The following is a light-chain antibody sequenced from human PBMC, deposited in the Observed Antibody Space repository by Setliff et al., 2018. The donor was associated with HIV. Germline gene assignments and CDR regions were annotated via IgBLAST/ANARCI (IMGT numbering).Light chain of an antibody. CDR2: DVS. CDR1: SSDVGGYNY. V-gene: IGLV2-14*01. Sequence: QSALTQPASVSGSPGQSITTSCTGTSSDVGGYNYVSWYQQHPGKAPKLMIYDVSNRPSGVSNRFSGSKSGNTASLTISGLQAEDEADYYCSSCTSSSPVGGGTK. J-gene: IGLJ2*01. CDR3: SSCTSSSP.